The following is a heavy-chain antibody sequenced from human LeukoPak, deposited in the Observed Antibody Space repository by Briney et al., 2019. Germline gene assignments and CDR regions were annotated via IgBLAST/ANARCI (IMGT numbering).Heavy chain of an antibody. Sequence: GGSLRLSCAASGFTFSSYGMHWVRQAPGKGLEWVAFIRYDGSNKYYADSVKGRFTISRDNSKNTLYLQMNSLRAEDTAVYYCAKEAEYSGSPVGAFDIWGQGTMVTVSS. CDR2: IRYDGSNK. V-gene: IGHV3-30*02. CDR3: AKEAEYSGSPVGAFDI. D-gene: IGHD1-26*01. J-gene: IGHJ3*02. CDR1: GFTFSSYG.